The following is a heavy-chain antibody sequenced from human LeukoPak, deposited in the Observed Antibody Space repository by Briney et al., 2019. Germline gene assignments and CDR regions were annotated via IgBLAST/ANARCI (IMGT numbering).Heavy chain of an antibody. CDR2: ISGNGHA. Sequence: GGSLRLSCAASGFTLSSCAMNWVRQAPGKGLEWVSAISGNGHAYYADSVKGRFTISRDNSKNTLYLQMNSLRAENTAVYYCAKRGAEVGTTVAPGDYWGQGTLLTVSS. V-gene: IGHV3-23*01. CDR3: AKRGAEVGTTVAPGDY. CDR1: GFTLSSCA. D-gene: IGHD1-26*01. J-gene: IGHJ4*02.